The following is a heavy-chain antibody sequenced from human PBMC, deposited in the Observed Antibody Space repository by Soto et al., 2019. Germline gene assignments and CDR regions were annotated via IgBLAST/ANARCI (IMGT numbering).Heavy chain of an antibody. J-gene: IGHJ4*02. Sequence: QVHLVQSGVEVKEPGASVKVSCKASGYNFINYGITWVRQAPGQGLEWMGWIRVHNGNTNYAQNLQGRVTMTTDTSTSTAYMELMSLRSDDTAVYYCVRDLDGSGSYYTGYWGPGTLVTVSS. CDR2: IRVHNGNT. CDR3: VRDLDGSGSYYTGY. CDR1: GYNFINYG. V-gene: IGHV1-18*01. D-gene: IGHD3-10*01.